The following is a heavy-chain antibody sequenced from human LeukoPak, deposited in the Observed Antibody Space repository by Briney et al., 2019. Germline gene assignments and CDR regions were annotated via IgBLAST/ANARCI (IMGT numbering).Heavy chain of an antibody. CDR2: MNPNSGNT. CDR1: GYTFTSYD. V-gene: IGHV1-8*03. D-gene: IGHD1-26*01. J-gene: IGHJ6*02. CDR3: ARDFEAYSGSYYVYYYGMDV. Sequence: ASVKVSCKASGYTFTSYDINWVRQATGQGLEWMGWMNPNSGNTGYAQKFQGRVTITRNTSISTAYMELSSLRSEDTAVYYCARDFEAYSGSYYVYYYGMDVWGQGTTVTVSS.